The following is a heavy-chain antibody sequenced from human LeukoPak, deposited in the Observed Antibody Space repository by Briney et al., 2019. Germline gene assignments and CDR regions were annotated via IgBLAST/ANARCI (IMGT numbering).Heavy chain of an antibody. Sequence: ASVKVSCKASGYNFMSHGISWVRQAPGQGLVWMGWISGDSSNTNYAQRLQGRVTMTTDTSTTTAYMELRSLRSDDTAVYYCARATGTWGHDGFDIWGQGTMVTVSS. CDR1: GYNFMSHG. CDR3: ARATGTWGHDGFDI. CDR2: ISGDSSNT. J-gene: IGHJ3*02. V-gene: IGHV1-18*01. D-gene: IGHD3-16*01.